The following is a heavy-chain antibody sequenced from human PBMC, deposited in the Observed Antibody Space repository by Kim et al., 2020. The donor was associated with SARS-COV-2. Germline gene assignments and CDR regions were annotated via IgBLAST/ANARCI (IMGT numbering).Heavy chain of an antibody. CDR2: ISCDGSNK. Sequence: GGSLRLSCAASGFTFSNYGMHWVRQAPGKGLEWLTSISCDGSNKYYADSVKGRFTISRDNSKNTLYLQINSLTAEDTAVYYCAREQKGRSEACDSLGQGTLFTVSS. V-gene: IGHV3-30*03. J-gene: IGHJ4*02. CDR1: GFTFSNYG. CDR3: AREQKGRSEACDS.